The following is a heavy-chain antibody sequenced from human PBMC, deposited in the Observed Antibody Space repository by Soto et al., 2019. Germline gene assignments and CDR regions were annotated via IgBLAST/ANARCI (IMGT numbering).Heavy chain of an antibody. J-gene: IGHJ4*02. CDR3: AKLSEDPYSGSYSDS. CDR1: GFTFRTYA. D-gene: IGHD1-26*01. V-gene: IGHV3-23*01. Sequence: GGSLRLSCAASGFTFRTYAMGWVRQAPGKGLEYVSSISGSGGDRYYADSVRGRFTISRDNSKNTLYLQMNSLRAEDTAVYYCAKLSEDPYSGSYSDSWGQGALVTVSS. CDR2: ISGSGGDR.